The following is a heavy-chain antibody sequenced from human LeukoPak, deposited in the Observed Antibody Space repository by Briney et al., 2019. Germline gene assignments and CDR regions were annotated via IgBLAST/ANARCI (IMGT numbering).Heavy chain of an antibody. J-gene: IGHJ4*02. CDR1: GFTFSDYY. V-gene: IGHV3-11*04. Sequence: PGGSLRLSCAASGFTFSDYYMSWIRQAPGKGLEWVSYISSSGSTIYYADSVKGRFTVSRDNSKNTLYLQMNSLRGEDTAVYYCAKTMVYATLDYWGQGTLVTVSS. D-gene: IGHD2-8*01. CDR3: AKTMVYATLDY. CDR2: ISSSGSTI.